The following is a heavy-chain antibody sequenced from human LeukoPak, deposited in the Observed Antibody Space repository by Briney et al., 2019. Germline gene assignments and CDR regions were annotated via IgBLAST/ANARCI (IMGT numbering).Heavy chain of an antibody. CDR3: ARDGTNGVWF. CDR1: GGSISSSSYY. V-gene: IGHV4-39*07. D-gene: IGHD2-8*01. CDR2: IYYSGST. J-gene: IGHJ4*02. Sequence: SETLSLTCTVSGGSISSSSYYWGWIRQPPGKGLEWIGSIYYSGSTYYNPSLKSRVTISVDTSKNRFSLKLSSVTAADTAVYYCARDGTNGVWFWGQGTLVTVSS.